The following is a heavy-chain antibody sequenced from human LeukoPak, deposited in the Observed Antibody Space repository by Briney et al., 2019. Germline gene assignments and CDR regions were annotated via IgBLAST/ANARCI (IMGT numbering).Heavy chain of an antibody. CDR3: AHGGANFDY. D-gene: IGHD3-16*01. V-gene: IGHV4-59*03. CDR2: IYYSGSTTY. CDR1: GASINSDY. Sequence: SETLSLTCSVSGASINSDYWTWIRQPPEKGLEWIGNIYYSGSTTYNYNPSLKSRVTISVDTSKKQLSLKLRSVTAADTAIYYCAHGGANFDYWGQGTLVTVSS. J-gene: IGHJ4*02.